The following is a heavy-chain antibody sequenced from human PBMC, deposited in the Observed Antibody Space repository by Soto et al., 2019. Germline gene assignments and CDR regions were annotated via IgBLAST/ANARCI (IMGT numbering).Heavy chain of an antibody. Sequence: QVQLQESGPGLVKSSETLSLHCTVSGGSISSYYWSWIRQPPGQGLEWIGYIYYSGSTNYNPSLTSRVTRSPDTPKDQFSLKLTSVTAADTAVYYCARGVSSSPYYFASWGQGTLFTVSA. CDR3: ARGVSSSPYYFAS. D-gene: IGHD6-6*01. V-gene: IGHV4-59*01. CDR2: IYYSGST. J-gene: IGHJ4*02. CDR1: GGSISSYY.